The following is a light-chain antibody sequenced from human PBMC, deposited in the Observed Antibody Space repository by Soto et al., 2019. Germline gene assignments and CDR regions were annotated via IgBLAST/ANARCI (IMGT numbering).Light chain of an antibody. J-gene: IGKJ5*01. CDR2: GAS. V-gene: IGKV3-15*01. CDR1: QSVRSN. Sequence: EIVMTQSPATLSVSPGERATLSCRASQSVRSNLAWYQQKPGQSPRLLIYGASTRATGIPARFSGSGSGTQFTLTISSLQPDDFAVYYCQQRSNWPPTFGQGTRLEIK. CDR3: QQRSNWPPT.